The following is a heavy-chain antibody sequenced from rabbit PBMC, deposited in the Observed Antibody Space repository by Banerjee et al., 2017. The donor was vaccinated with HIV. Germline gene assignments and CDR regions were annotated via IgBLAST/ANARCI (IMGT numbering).Heavy chain of an antibody. D-gene: IGHD8-1*01. Sequence: QQQLVESGGGLVKPEGSLTLTCKASGIDFSSYYYMCWVRPAPGKGLEWIACIDTGSRGYTWYASWAKGRFTISKTSSTTVTLQMTSLTAADTATYFCARGGVGTTYPYGGMDLWGQGTLVTVS. CDR1: GIDFSSYYY. J-gene: IGHJ6*01. CDR2: IDTGSRGYT. CDR3: ARGGVGTTYPYGGMDL. V-gene: IGHV1S45*01.